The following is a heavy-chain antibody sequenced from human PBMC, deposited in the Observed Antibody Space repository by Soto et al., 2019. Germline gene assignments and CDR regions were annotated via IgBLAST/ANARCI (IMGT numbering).Heavy chain of an antibody. D-gene: IGHD3-22*01. J-gene: IGHJ4*02. Sequence: QVQLVQSGAEVKKPGASVKVSCKASGYSFTSYAMHWVRQAPGQRLEWMGWINAGNGNTKYSQKFQGRVTITRDTSASTAYMELSSLRSEDTAVYYCAEISGYYYWDDWGQGTLVTVSS. CDR2: INAGNGNT. CDR3: AEISGYYYWDD. V-gene: IGHV1-3*01. CDR1: GYSFTSYA.